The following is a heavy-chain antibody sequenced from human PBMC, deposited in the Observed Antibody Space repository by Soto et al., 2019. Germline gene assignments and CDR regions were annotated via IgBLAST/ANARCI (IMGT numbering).Heavy chain of an antibody. CDR2: IIPIFGTA. V-gene: IGHV1-69*13. CDR3: ARAYRNQRFYGDYTSALLDY. CDR1: GGTFSSYA. Sequence: SVKVSCKASGGTFSSYAISWVRQAPGQGLEWMGGIIPIFGTANYAQKFQGRVTITADESTSTAYMELSSLRSEDTAVYYCARAYRNQRFYGDYTSALLDYWGQGTLVTVSS. D-gene: IGHD4-17*01. J-gene: IGHJ4*02.